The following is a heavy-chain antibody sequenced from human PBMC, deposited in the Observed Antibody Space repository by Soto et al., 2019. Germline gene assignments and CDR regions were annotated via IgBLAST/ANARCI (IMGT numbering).Heavy chain of an antibody. CDR2: ISSSSSYI. Sequence: EVQLVESGGGLVKPGGSLRLSCAASGFTFSSYSMNWVRQAPGKGLEWVASISSSSSYIYYADSVKGRFTISRDNAKNSLYLQMNRLRAEDTAVYYCARASQELKRVYYYYYYMDVWGKGTTVTVSS. V-gene: IGHV3-21*01. J-gene: IGHJ6*03. CDR1: GFTFSSYS. D-gene: IGHD1-26*01. CDR3: ARASQELKRVYYYYYYMDV.